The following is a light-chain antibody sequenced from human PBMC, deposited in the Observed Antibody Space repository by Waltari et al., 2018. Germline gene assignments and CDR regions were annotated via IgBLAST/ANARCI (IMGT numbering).Light chain of an antibody. CDR1: HSNNGSIF. J-gene: IGLJ2*01. CDR2: ENS. Sequence: SVLTQPPSMSGTPGQRVTIACSGTHSNNGSIFVSWYQQSPGMAPRLLIFENSRRPSGVPDRFSASKVGASASLAISGLRSEDEAHYHCASWDDSLRGRVFGGGTRLTVL. CDR3: ASWDDSLRGRV. V-gene: IGLV1-47*01.